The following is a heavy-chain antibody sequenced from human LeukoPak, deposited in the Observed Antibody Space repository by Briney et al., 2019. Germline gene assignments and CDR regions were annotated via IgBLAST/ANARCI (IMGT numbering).Heavy chain of an antibody. D-gene: IGHD6-13*01. CDR1: GYTFTSFD. CDR3: ARGRSSSWANWFDP. CDR2: MNPNSGNT. J-gene: IGHJ5*02. V-gene: IGHV1-8*01. Sequence: GASVKVSCKASGYTFTSFDINWARQATGQGLEWMGWMNPNSGNTGYAQKFQGRVTMTRNTSISTAYMELSSLRSEDTAVYYCARGRSSSWANWFDPWGRGTLVTISS.